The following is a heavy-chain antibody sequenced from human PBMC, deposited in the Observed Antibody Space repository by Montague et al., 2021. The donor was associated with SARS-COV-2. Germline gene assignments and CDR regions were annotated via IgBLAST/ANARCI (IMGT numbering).Heavy chain of an antibody. CDR3: ARRIRITVFRGVPLTTHSLES. D-gene: IGHD3-10*01. Sequence: SETLSLTCTVSNASITTSNWWTWVRQAPGQGLEWVGEINHSGNLNYNLSIKSRVTIYVDKSKNHFSLNLNSVTAADTALYFCARRIRITVFRGVPLTTHSLESWGQGVMVTVSS. V-gene: IGHV4/OR15-8*01. CDR2: INHSGNL. J-gene: IGHJ4*02. CDR1: NASITTSNW.